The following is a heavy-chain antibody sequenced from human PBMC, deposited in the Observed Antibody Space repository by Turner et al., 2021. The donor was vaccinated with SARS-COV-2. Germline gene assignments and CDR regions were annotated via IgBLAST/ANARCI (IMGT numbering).Heavy chain of an antibody. J-gene: IGHJ5*02. V-gene: IGHV1-69*01. CDR3: ARARGVDYYDSSGQRFDP. D-gene: IGHD3-22*01. CDR2: IIPIFGTA. Sequence: VQLVQSGAEVKKPGSSVMVSGKASGGTFISYAISWVRQAPGQGLEWMGGIIPIFGTANYAQKFQGRVTITADESTRTAYMELSSLRSEDTAVYYCARARGVDYYDSSGQRFDPWGQGTLVTVSS. CDR1: GGTFISYA.